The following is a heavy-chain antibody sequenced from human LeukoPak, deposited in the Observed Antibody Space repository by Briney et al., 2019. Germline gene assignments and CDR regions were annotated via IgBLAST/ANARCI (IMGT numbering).Heavy chain of an antibody. D-gene: IGHD6-19*01. Sequence: ASVKVSCKASGYTFTSYDINWVRQATGQGLEWMGWMNPNSGNTGYAQKFQGRVTMTRNTSISTAYMELSSLRSEDTAVYYCARDHSHFPWLAYYFDYWGQGTLVTVSS. CDR2: MNPNSGNT. V-gene: IGHV1-8*01. J-gene: IGHJ4*02. CDR3: ARDHSHFPWLAYYFDY. CDR1: GYTFTSYD.